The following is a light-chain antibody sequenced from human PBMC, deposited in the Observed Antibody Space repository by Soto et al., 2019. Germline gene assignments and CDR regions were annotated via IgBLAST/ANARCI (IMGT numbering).Light chain of an antibody. J-gene: IGKJ1*01. V-gene: IGKV3-11*01. Sequence: EVVLTQSPATLSSSPWERATLSCRASQTVSNKLAWYQHKPGQAPRLLIYDTSNRATGIPARFSGSGSGTDFTLTISSLEPEDFAVYYCHQRKSWPRTFGQGTKVDI. CDR2: DTS. CDR1: QTVSNK. CDR3: HQRKSWPRT.